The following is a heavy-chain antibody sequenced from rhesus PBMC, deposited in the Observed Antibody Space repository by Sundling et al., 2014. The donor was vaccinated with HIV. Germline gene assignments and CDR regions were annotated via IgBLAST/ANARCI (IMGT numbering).Heavy chain of an antibody. J-gene: IGHJ4*01. D-gene: IGHD3-34*01. CDR2: IGGSSGNT. CDR1: GGSISDYY. Sequence: QVQLQESGPGLVKPSETLSLTCAVSGGSISDYYWNWIRQPPGKGLEWIGFIGGSSGNTYYNPSLKSRVTISTDTSKNQFSLKLSSVTAADTAVYYCARNGVEPYFDYWGQGVLVTVSS. CDR3: ARNGVEPYFDY. V-gene: IGHV4-165*02.